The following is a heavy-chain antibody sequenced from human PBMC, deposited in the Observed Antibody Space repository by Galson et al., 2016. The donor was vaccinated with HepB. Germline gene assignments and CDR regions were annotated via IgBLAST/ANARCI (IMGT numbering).Heavy chain of an antibody. CDR1: GFTFSTYG. D-gene: IGHD2-2*01. V-gene: IGHV3-23*01. CDR3: AKWGTNGNILVLPAATGLTVTAFDI. J-gene: IGHJ3*02. CDR2: ISGGGGSP. Sequence: SLRLSCAASGFTFSTYGMSWVRQAPGKGLEWVSTISGGGGSPYYADSVKGRFTISRDNSKNTVYLQMNSLRAEDAAVYYCAKWGTNGNILVLPAATGLTVTAFDIWGQGTMVTVSS.